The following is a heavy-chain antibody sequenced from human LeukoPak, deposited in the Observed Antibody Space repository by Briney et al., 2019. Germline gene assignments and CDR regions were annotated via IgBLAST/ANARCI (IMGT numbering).Heavy chain of an antibody. Sequence: RGSLRLSCAASGFTFSSYGMHWVRQAPGKGLEWVAFIRYDGSNKYYADSVKGRFTISRDNSKNTLYLQMNSLSAEDTAVYYCAKGRQQFVDPWGQGTLVTVSS. CDR1: GFTFSSYG. J-gene: IGHJ5*02. V-gene: IGHV3-30*02. D-gene: IGHD6-6*01. CDR2: IRYDGSNK. CDR3: AKGRQQFVDP.